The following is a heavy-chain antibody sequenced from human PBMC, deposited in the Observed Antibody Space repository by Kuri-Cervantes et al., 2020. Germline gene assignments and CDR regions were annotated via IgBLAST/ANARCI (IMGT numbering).Heavy chain of an antibody. CDR3: ARDPILTGYFDAFDI. D-gene: IGHD3-9*01. J-gene: IGHJ3*02. V-gene: IGHV1-18*01. Sequence: ASVKVSCKASGYAFTSYGISWVRQAPGQGLEWMGWISAYNGNTNYAQKLQGRVTMTTDTSTSTAYMELRSLRSDDTAVYYCARDPILTGYFDAFDIWGQGTMVTVSS. CDR1: GYAFTSYG. CDR2: ISAYNGNT.